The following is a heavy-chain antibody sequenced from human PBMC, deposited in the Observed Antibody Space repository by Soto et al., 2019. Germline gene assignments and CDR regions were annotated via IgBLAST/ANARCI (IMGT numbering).Heavy chain of an antibody. D-gene: IGHD4-17*01. V-gene: IGHV4-38-2*02. CDR3: ARDAGYGDYAC. J-gene: IGHJ4*02. CDR1: GSSISSGYY. CDR2: IYHSVST. Sequence: PSETLYLTFAVSGSSISSGYYWGWLRHPPGKGLECIGSIYHSVSTYYNPSLKSRVTISVDTSKNQFSLKLSSVTAADTAVYYCARDAGYGDYACWGQGTLVTVSS.